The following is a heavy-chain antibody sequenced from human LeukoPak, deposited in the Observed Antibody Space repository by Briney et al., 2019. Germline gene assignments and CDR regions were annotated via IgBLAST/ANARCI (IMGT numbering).Heavy chain of an antibody. J-gene: IGHJ4*02. D-gene: IGHD6-13*01. V-gene: IGHV3-21*01. CDR3: ARDLEIGDSSSWYLDY. Sequence: KAGGSLRLSCAASGFTFSSYSMNWVRQAPGKGLEWVSSISSSSSYIYYADSVKGRFTISRDNAKSSLYLQMNSLRAEDTAVYYCARDLEIGDSSSWYLDYWGQGTLVTVSS. CDR1: GFTFSSYS. CDR2: ISSSSSYI.